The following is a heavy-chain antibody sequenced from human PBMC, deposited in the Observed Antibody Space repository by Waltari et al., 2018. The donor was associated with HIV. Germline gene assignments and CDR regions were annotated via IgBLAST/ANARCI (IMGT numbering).Heavy chain of an antibody. D-gene: IGHD6-19*01. Sequence: QVQLQESGPGLVKPSETLSLTCTVSGGSISSYYWSWIRQPPGKGLEWIGYIYYTGTTNYNPSLKSRVTISVDTSKNQFSLKLSSVTAADTAVYYCARGIPVGSGGYFDYWGQGTLVTVSS. CDR3: ARGIPVGSGGYFDY. CDR2: IYYTGTT. V-gene: IGHV4-59*01. J-gene: IGHJ4*02. CDR1: GGSISSYY.